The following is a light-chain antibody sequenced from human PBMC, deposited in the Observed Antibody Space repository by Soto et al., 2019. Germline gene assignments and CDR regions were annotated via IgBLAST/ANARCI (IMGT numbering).Light chain of an antibody. Sequence: QSVLTQPPSASGSPGQSVTISCTGSSSDVGGYNYVSWYQQHPGKAPKLMIYEVSKRPSGVRDRLSGSKSGNTASLTVSGLQAEGEADYYCSAYGGSNTVVFGGGTKLTVL. J-gene: IGLJ2*01. CDR1: SSDVGGYNY. V-gene: IGLV2-8*01. CDR3: SAYGGSNTVV. CDR2: EVS.